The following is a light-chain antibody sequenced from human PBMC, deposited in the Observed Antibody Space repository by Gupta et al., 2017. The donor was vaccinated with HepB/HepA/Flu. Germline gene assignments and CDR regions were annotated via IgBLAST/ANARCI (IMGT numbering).Light chain of an antibody. Sequence: QSVLTQPPSVLGAPGQRVTISCTGNRPNIGAGYDVHWYQQLPGTAPKLLISGKNNRPSGVPDRFSGSESATSASLAITGLLAEDEANYYCQSYDSSLSGLVFGGGTKLTVL. CDR3: QSYDSSLSGLV. CDR2: GKN. J-gene: IGLJ2*01. V-gene: IGLV1-40*01. CDR1: RPNIGAGYD.